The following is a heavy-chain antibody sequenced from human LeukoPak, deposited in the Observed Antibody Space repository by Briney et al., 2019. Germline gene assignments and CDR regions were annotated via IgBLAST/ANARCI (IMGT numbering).Heavy chain of an antibody. J-gene: IGHJ5*02. CDR2: TYTIGST. Sequence: PSEILCLTCTVSGGSISSYYWSWIRQPPGKGLDGMGYTYTIGSTNYTPSLTKPVTISLDTSKNQFSRQLSSVTAADAAVYYCARLLTATDPYYDFWSGYSCWFDPWGQGTLVTVSS. V-gene: IGHV4-4*09. CDR1: GGSISSYY. CDR3: ARLLTATDPYYDFWSGYSCWFDP. D-gene: IGHD3-3*01.